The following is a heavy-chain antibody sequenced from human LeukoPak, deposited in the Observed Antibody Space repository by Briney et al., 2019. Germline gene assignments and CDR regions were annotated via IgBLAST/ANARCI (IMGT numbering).Heavy chain of an antibody. CDR3: ARGHQGAYDFWSGYVGVWFDP. V-gene: IGHV4-34*01. J-gene: IGHJ5*02. CDR2: INHSGST. CDR1: GGSFSGYY. D-gene: IGHD3-3*01. Sequence: SETLSLTCAVYGGSFSGYYWSWIRQPPGKGLEWIGEINHSGSTNYNPSLKSRVTISVDTSKNQFSLKLSSVTAADTAVYYCARGHQGAYDFWSGYVGVWFDPWGQGTLVTVSS.